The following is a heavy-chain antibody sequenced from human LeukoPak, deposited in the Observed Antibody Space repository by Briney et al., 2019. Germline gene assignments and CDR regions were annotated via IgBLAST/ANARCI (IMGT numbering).Heavy chain of an antibody. CDR1: AFIFSGHW. Sequence: GGSLRLSCEGSAFIFSGHWMNWVRQTPGKGLEWVASIKEDGSERQYVDSVKGRFTFSRDNSKDTLYLQMNSLRVEDTALYYCARVSLTTANFDSWGQGTLVTVSS. J-gene: IGHJ4*02. V-gene: IGHV3-7*03. D-gene: IGHD4-17*01. CDR3: ARVSLTTANFDS. CDR2: IKEDGSER.